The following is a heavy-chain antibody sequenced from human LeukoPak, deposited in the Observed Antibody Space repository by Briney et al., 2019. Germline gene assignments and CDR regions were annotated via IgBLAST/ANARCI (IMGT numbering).Heavy chain of an antibody. J-gene: IGHJ4*02. V-gene: IGHV3-30-3*01. D-gene: IGHD2-21*01. CDR2: MSYDGSNK. CDR1: GFTFSDYA. CDR3: SRGSSPAGLYGCGY. Sequence: PGGSLRLSCAASGFTFSDYAIHWVRQAPGKGLEWLAVMSYDGSNKYYTDSVKGRFTVSRDNSKNTLYLQMNSLRVEDTAVYFCSRGSSPAGLYGCGYWGQGTLVTVSS.